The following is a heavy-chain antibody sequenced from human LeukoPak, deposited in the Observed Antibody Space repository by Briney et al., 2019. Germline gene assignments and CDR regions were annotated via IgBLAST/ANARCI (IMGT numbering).Heavy chain of an antibody. CDR1: GFTFSSYD. V-gene: IGHV3-23*01. CDR3: AKGSSCDY. CDR2: FGGSGTST. D-gene: IGHD2-15*01. J-gene: IGHJ4*02. Sequence: PSGGSLRLSCAASGFTFSSYDMTWVRQAPRKGLEWVSTFGGSGTSTYYADSVKGRFTISRDNSKNTLYLQMSGLRAEDTAVYYCAKGSSCDYWGQGTLVTVSS.